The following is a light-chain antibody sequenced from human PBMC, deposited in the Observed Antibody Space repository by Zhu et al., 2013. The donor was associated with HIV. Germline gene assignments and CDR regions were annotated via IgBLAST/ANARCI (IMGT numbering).Light chain of an antibody. Sequence: EIVLTQSPATLSLSPGETATLSCRASQSVSSSLGWYQQRPGQAPRLLIHGVSNRATGIPDRFSGSGSGTDFTLSISRMEPEDFAMYYCQQYGTPPPWTFGPGTKVEI. CDR1: QSVSSS. CDR2: GVS. J-gene: IGKJ1*01. CDR3: QQYGTPPPWT. V-gene: IGKV3-20*01.